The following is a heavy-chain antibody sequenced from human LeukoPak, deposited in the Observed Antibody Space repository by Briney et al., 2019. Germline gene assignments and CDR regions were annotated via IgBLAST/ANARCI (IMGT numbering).Heavy chain of an antibody. V-gene: IGHV3-23*01. CDR1: GFTFSSYA. J-gene: IGHJ4*02. Sequence: PGGSLRLSCAASGFTFSSYAMSWVRQAPGKGLEWVSAIRDSGIGTYYGDSVKGRFTISRDNSKNTLYLQMNNLRAEDTAVYYCAKAQGTPGSGSDYWGQGTLVTVSS. CDR3: AKAQGTPGSGSDY. CDR2: IRDSGIGT. D-gene: IGHD3-10*01.